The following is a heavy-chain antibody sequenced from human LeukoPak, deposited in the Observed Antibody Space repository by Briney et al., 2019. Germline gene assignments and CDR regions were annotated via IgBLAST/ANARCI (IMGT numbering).Heavy chain of an antibody. CDR2: IGTSSTTI. CDR3: GRFGRGGPYLLHLDV. D-gene: IGHD3-10*01. Sequence: GGSLRLSCSASGFTFSSYGMNWVRQAPGKGLEWVSNIGTSSTTIYYADSVKGRFTISRDNAKNSLYLQMNSLRADDTAVYYCGRFGRGGPYLLHLDVWGKGTTVTVSS. J-gene: IGHJ6*04. V-gene: IGHV3-48*01. CDR1: GFTFSSYG.